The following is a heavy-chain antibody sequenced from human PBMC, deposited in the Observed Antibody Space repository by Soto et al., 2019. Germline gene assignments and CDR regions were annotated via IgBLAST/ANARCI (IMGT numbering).Heavy chain of an antibody. V-gene: IGHV2-5*02. Sequence: QITLKESGPPLVKPTQTLTLTCTFSGFSLYTGGVGVAWIRQPPGKALEWLALIYWDDDKRYSPSLKSRLTXSXDXXKRQVVLTMTNLGRVDTATYYCTQTDSRTSLARDYWGQGTLVTASS. CDR2: IYWDDDK. CDR1: GFSLYTGGVG. J-gene: IGHJ4*02. CDR3: TQTDSRTSLARDY.